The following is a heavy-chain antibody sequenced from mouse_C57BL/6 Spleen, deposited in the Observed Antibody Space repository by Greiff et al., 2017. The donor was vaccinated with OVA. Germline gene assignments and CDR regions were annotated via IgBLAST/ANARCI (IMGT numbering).Heavy chain of an antibody. CDR2: IYPGDGDT. Sequence: QVQLQQSGPELVKPGASVKISCKASGYAFSSSWMNWVKQRPGKGLEWIGRIYPGDGDTNYNGKFKGKATLTADKSSSTAYMQLSSLTSEDSAVYFCARFDDVYDYYAMDYWGQGTSVTVSS. CDR3: ARFDDVYDYYAMDY. V-gene: IGHV1-82*01. CDR1: GYAFSSSW. J-gene: IGHJ4*01. D-gene: IGHD2-3*01.